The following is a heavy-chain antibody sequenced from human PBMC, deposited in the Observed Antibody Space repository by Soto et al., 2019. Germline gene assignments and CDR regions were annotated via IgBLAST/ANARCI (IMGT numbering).Heavy chain of an antibody. J-gene: IGHJ5*02. D-gene: IGHD2-2*02. Sequence: QIQLVQSGAEVKKPGASVKVSCKASGYTFTSYGITWVRQAPGQGLEWMGWISTYNGNTKYSQKFQGRVTMTIDTSTGTAYMELRSLKSADTAVYYCAREDCSSTRCYMLDSYLDPWGQGTLVTVAS. CDR1: GYTFTSYG. V-gene: IGHV1-18*04. CDR3: AREDCSSTRCYMLDSYLDP. CDR2: ISTYNGNT.